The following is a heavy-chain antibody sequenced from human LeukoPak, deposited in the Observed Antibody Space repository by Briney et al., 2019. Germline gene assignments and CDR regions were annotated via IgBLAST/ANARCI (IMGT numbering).Heavy chain of an antibody. Sequence: GGSLRLSCAGSGFTVSSNYMSWVRQAPGKGLEWVSVIYGGGSTYYADSVKGRSTISRDTSKNTLYLQVNSLRAEDTAVYYCAREFSHNWNYARPDPSPNWFDPWGQGTLVTVSS. CDR3: AREFSHNWNYARPDPSPNWFDP. V-gene: IGHV3-53*01. CDR2: IYGGGST. D-gene: IGHD1-7*01. CDR1: GFTVSSNY. J-gene: IGHJ5*02.